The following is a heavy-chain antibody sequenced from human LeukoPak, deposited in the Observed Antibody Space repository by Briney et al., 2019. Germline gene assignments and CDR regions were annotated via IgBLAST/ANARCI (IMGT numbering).Heavy chain of an antibody. Sequence: GGSLRLSCAASGFSVRDFWMAWVRQTPGKGLEWVAHIKEDRTADYYVDSVKGRFTISKDDGKNSLHLQMNSLRVEDTAVYYCVRGGWELDYWGQGTLVTVSS. J-gene: IGHJ4*02. V-gene: IGHV3-7*01. D-gene: IGHD4-23*01. CDR2: IKEDRTAD. CDR1: GFSVRDFW. CDR3: VRGGWELDY.